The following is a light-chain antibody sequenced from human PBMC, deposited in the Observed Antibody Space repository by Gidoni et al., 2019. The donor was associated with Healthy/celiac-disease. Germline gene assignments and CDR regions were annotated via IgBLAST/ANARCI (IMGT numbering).Light chain of an antibody. CDR2: AAS. J-gene: IGKJ4*01. V-gene: IGKV3-11*01. CDR3: QQRSNWPLT. Sequence: EIVLTQSPATLSLSPGESATLSCRASQSVNSYLAWYQQKPGQAPKLLIYAASNRAPGIPARFSGSGSGTDFTLTISSLEAEDFAVYYCQQRSNWPLTFGGGTKVEIK. CDR1: QSVNSY.